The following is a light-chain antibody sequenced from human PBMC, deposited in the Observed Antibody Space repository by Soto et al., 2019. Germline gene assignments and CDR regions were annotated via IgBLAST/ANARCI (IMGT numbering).Light chain of an antibody. CDR1: SSDVGGHNY. CDR2: GVT. J-gene: IGLJ2*01. CDR3: SSFTSSVTVV. Sequence: QSALTQPASVSGSPGQSITISCTGTSSDVGGHNYVSWYQQYPGKVPKLIIYGVTNRPSGVSNRFSGSKSGNTASLTISGLQAEDEADYYCSSFTSSVTVVFGGGTKLTV. V-gene: IGLV2-14*01.